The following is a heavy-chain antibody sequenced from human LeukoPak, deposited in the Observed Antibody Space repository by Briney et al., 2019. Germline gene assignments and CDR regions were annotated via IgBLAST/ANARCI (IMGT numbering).Heavy chain of an antibody. D-gene: IGHD3-9*01. J-gene: IGHJ3*02. Sequence: GGSLRLSCAASGFTFSSYAMSWVRQAPGKGLEWVSAISSSGGSTYYADSVKGRFTISRDNSKNTLYLQMNSLRAEDTAVYYCAKDTVLRYFDWLEAGAFDIWGQGTMVTVSS. CDR1: GFTFSSYA. CDR2: ISSSGGST. V-gene: IGHV3-23*01. CDR3: AKDTVLRYFDWLEAGAFDI.